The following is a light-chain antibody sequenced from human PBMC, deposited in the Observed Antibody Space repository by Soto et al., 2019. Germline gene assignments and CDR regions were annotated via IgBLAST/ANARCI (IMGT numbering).Light chain of an antibody. CDR3: QLRSTFTYT. CDR2: DTS. CDR1: EGVSAY. J-gene: IGKJ2*01. Sequence: DIVLTQTPATLSLSPGERATFSCRASEGVSAYLNWYQHKPGQPPRLLIYDTSKRATGIPDRFSGSRSRTDFTLTISSLESEDFAVYYCQLRSTFTYTFGQGTKLEIK. V-gene: IGKV3D-11*01.